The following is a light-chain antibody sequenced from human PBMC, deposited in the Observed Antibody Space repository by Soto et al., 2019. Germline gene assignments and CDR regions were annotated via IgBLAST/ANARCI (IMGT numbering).Light chain of an antibody. Sequence: DIVLTQSPGTLSLSPGERATLSCRASQSVSTSYLAWYQQKPGQAPRLLIFGASSRATGIPDRFIGSGSGTHFTLTISRLEPEDFAVYYCQQYGSSPTTFGQGTKVEIK. V-gene: IGKV3-20*01. J-gene: IGKJ1*01. CDR1: QSVSTSY. CDR2: GAS. CDR3: QQYGSSPTT.